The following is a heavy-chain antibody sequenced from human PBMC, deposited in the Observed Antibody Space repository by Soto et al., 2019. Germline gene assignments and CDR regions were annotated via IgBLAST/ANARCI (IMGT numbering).Heavy chain of an antibody. CDR1: GFKFYTYE. V-gene: IGHV3-48*03. J-gene: IGHJ6*02. Sequence: EVLLAESGGDLVQPGGSLRLSCEASGFKFYTYEMNWVRQAPGKGLEWVSYIGSSGATIYYADSAKGRFTISRDNAQNSLYLQMNNLTVEDTAVYYCARGLQPFYYYGIDVWGPGTTVTVSS. CDR2: IGSSGATI. CDR3: ARGLQPFYYYGIDV. D-gene: IGHD2-2*01.